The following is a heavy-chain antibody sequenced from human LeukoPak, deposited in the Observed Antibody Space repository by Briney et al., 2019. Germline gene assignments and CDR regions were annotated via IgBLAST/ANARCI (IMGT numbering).Heavy chain of an antibody. D-gene: IGHD3-16*01. CDR3: ASNPAHDYVWDDALDI. V-gene: IGHV1-46*01. Sequence: ASVKVSCKASGYTFTSYYMHWVRQAPGQGLEWMGIINPSGGSTSYAQKFQGRVTMTRDTSTSTVYMELSSLRSEDTAVYYCASNPAHDYVWDDALDIWGQGTMVTVSS. CDR1: GYTFTSYY. CDR2: INPSGGST. J-gene: IGHJ3*02.